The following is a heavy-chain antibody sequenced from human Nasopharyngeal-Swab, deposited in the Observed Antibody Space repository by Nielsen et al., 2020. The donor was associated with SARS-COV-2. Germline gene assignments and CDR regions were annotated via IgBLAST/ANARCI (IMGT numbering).Heavy chain of an antibody. J-gene: IGHJ4*02. D-gene: IGHD6-19*01. Sequence: GESLKISCAASGFTFSSYAMSWVRQAPGKGLEWVSAISGSGGSTYYADSVKGRFTISSDNSKNTLYLQMNSLRAEDTAVYYCAKDRRGWYPDYWGQGTLVTVSS. CDR3: AKDRRGWYPDY. CDR2: ISGSGGST. V-gene: IGHV3-23*01. CDR1: GFTFSSYA.